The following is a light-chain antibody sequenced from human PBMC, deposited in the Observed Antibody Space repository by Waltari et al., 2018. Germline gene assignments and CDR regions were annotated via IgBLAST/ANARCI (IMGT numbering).Light chain of an antibody. V-gene: IGLV2-11*01. CDR2: DVS. CDR3: CSYAGSYTLV. Sequence: QSALTQPRSVSGSPGQSVTISCTGTSSDVGGYNYVSWYQQHPGKAPKLMIYDVSKRPSGFPDRFSGSKSGTTASLTISGLQAEEEADYYCCSYAGSYTLVFGGGTKLTVL. CDR1: SSDVGGYNY. J-gene: IGLJ2*01.